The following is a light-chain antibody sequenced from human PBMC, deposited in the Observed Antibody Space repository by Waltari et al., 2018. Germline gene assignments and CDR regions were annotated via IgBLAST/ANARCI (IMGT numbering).Light chain of an antibody. CDR3: QQYNNWPPLT. J-gene: IGKJ4*01. V-gene: IGKV3-15*01. CDR2: EAS. CDR1: QSVSSD. Sequence: EILMTQCPGTLSVSPGERATLSCRASQSVSSDLAWYQQKPGQAPRLLIYEASTRATGIPDRFSGRGSGTEFTLTISSLQPEDFGLYYCQQYNNWPPLTFGGGTKVEIK.